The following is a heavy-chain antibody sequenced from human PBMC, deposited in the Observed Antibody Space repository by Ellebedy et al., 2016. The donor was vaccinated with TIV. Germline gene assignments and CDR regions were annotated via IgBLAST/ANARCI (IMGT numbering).Heavy chain of an antibody. CDR2: ISVSDGST. CDR3: ASYVDTAMVFDY. CDR1: GFTFSSYA. Sequence: GESLKISCAASGFTFSSYAMSWVRQAPGKGLEWVSAISVSDGSTYYADSVKGRFPISRDNSKNTLYLQMNSLRAEDTAVYYCASYVDTAMVFDYWGQGTLVTVSS. V-gene: IGHV3-23*01. D-gene: IGHD5-18*01. J-gene: IGHJ4*02.